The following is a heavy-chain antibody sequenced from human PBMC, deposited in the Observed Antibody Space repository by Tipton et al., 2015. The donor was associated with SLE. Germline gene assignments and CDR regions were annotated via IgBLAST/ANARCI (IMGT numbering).Heavy chain of an antibody. Sequence: TLSLTCTVSGGSISSYYWSWIRQPPGKGLEWIGYTYYSGSTNYNPSLKSRVTISVDTSKSQFSLKLNSVTAADTAVYFCASFGFNSVAAVYYFDYWGQGTLVTVSS. CDR3: ASFGFNSVAAVYYFDY. V-gene: IGHV4-59*08. CDR1: GGSISSYY. D-gene: IGHD6-19*01. J-gene: IGHJ4*02. CDR2: TYYSGST.